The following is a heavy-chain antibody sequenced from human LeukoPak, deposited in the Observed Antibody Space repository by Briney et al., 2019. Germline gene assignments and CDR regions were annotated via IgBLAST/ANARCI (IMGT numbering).Heavy chain of an antibody. V-gene: IGHV1-69*02. D-gene: IGHD2-2*01. CDR3: ARVPGIVVVPAATSWYFDL. J-gene: IGHJ2*01. CDR1: GGTFSSYT. CDR2: IIPILDIT. Sequence: SVKVSCKASGGTFSSYTISWVRQAPGQGLEWMGRIIPILDITNYAQKFQGRVTITADTSTSTASMELSSLISEDTAVYYCARVPGIVVVPAATSWYFDLWGRGTLVTVSS.